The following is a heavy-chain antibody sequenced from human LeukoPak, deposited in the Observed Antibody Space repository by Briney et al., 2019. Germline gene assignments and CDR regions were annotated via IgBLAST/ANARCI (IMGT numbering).Heavy chain of an antibody. J-gene: IGHJ6*04. CDR2: INPSGGST. D-gene: IGHD5-18*01. CDR1: GYTFTGYY. V-gene: IGHV1-46*03. CDR3: ARDLLGRGYSYGLGPGDV. Sequence: GASVKVSCKASGYTFTGYYMHWVRQAPGQGLEWMGIINPSGGSTSYAQKFQGRVTMTRDTSTSTVYMELSSLRSEDTAVYYCARDLLGRGYSYGLGPGDVWGKGTTVTVSS.